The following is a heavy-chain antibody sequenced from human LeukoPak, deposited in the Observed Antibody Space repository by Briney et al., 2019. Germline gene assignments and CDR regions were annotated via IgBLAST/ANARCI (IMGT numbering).Heavy chain of an antibody. V-gene: IGHV4-59*12. Sequence: PSETLSLTCTVSGGSISSYYWSWIRQPPGKGLEWIGYIYHSGSTYYNPSLKSRVTISVDRSKNQFSLKLSSVTAADTAVYYCARGANWGSTDYWGQGTLVTVSS. CDR2: IYHSGST. CDR1: GGSISSYY. D-gene: IGHD7-27*01. CDR3: ARGANWGSTDY. J-gene: IGHJ4*02.